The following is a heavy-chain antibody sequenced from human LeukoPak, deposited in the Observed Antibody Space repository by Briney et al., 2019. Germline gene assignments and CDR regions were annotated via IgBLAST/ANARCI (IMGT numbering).Heavy chain of an antibody. CDR1: GGPFSGYY. CDR2: INHSGST. V-gene: IGHV4-34*01. CDR3: ARSIVVVPAATNWFDP. D-gene: IGHD2-2*01. Sequence: SETRSLTCAVYGGPFSGYYWSWIRQPPGKGLEWIGEINHSGSTNYNPSLKSRVTISVDTSKNQFSLKLSSVTAADTAVYYCARSIVVVPAATNWFDPWGQGTLVTVSS. J-gene: IGHJ5*02.